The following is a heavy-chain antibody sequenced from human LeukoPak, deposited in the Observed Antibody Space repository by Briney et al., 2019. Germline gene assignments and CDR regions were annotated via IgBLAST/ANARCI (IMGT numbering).Heavy chain of an antibody. J-gene: IGHJ4*02. D-gene: IGHD3-9*01. V-gene: IGHV3-23*01. CDR2: ISGSGGST. Sequence: PGGSLSLSCAASGFTFSSYAMSWVRQAPGKGLEWVLAISGSGGSTYYADSVKGRFTISRDNSKNNLYLKMNSPRAEDTDVYYCAKDQDINPYDILTGYYFTLRLFFDYCGQGTLVTVSS. CDR3: AKDQDINPYDILTGYYFTLRLFFDY. CDR1: GFTFSSYA.